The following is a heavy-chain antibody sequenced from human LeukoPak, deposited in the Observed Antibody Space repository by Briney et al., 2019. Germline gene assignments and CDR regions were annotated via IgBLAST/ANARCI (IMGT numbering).Heavy chain of an antibody. J-gene: IGHJ6*02. D-gene: IGHD5-12*01. CDR2: IYYRGST. CDR1: GGSISSADYY. Sequence: SETLSLTCTVSGGSISSADYYWSWIRQPPGKGLEWIGYIYYRGSTSYSPSLKSRVTISVDTSKNQFSLKLSSVTAADTAVYFCARSIVASIRLGKPYYYYGLDVSGQGTTVTVSS. CDR3: ARSIVASIRLGKPYYYYGLDV. V-gene: IGHV4-30-4*01.